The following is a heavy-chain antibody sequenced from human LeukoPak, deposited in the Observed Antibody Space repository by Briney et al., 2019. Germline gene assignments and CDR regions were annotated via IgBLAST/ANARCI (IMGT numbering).Heavy chain of an antibody. J-gene: IGHJ6*02. CDR3: ARGYYGMDV. Sequence: ASVKVSCKASGYAFTGQYLYWARQTPGQGLEWMGWINPKTGDTDSAQNFQGRVTMTRDTSITTVYMELSSLTSDDTAVYYCARGYYGMDVWGQGTTVTVSS. V-gene: IGHV1-2*02. CDR1: GYAFTGQY. CDR2: INPKTGDT.